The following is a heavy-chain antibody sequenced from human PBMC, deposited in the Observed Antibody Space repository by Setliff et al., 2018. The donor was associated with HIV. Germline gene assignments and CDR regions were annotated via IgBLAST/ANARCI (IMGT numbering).Heavy chain of an antibody. CDR2: IIPIFGTT. Sequence: SVKVSCKASGYTFSTYGISWVRQAPGQGLEWMGGIIPIFGTTHYAQKFQGRVTVTADESTSTAYMQLSSLRSDDTAVYYCARGRNYDSSGYGDYYYYMDVWGKGTTVTVSS. CDR3: ARGRNYDSSGYGDYYYYMDV. J-gene: IGHJ6*03. V-gene: IGHV1-69*13. D-gene: IGHD3-22*01. CDR1: GYTFSTYG.